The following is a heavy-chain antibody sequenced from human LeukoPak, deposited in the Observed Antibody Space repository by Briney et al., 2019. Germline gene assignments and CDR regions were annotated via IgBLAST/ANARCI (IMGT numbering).Heavy chain of an antibody. J-gene: IGHJ4*02. CDR1: GGSISSYY. D-gene: IGHD2-15*01. V-gene: IGHV4-59*08. CDR3: ARRGYCSGGSCYSFDC. Sequence: SETLSLTCTLSGGSISSYYWSWIRQPPGKGLEWIGYIYYSGSTNYNPSLKSRVTISVDTSKNQFSLKLTSVTAADTAVYYCARRGYCSGGSCYSFDCWGQGTLVTVSS. CDR2: IYYSGST.